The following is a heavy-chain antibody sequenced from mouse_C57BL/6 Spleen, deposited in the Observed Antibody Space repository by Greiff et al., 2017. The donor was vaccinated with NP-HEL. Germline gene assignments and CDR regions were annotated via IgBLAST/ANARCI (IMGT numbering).Heavy chain of an antibody. V-gene: IGHV1-69*01. CDR3: ARYGNYVPYYAMDY. CDR2: IDPSDSYT. CDR1: GYTFTSYW. J-gene: IGHJ4*01. D-gene: IGHD2-1*01. Sequence: QVQLQQSGAELVMPGASVKLSCKASGYTFTSYWMHWVKQRPGQGLEWIGEIDPSDSYTNYNQKFKGKSTLTVDKSSSTAYMQLSSLTSEDSAVYYCARYGNYVPYYAMDYWGQGTSVTVSS.